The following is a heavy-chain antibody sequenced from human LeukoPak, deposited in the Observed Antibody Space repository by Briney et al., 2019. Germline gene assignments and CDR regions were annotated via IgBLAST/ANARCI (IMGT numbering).Heavy chain of an antibody. D-gene: IGHD2-2*01. CDR1: GYTFTGYY. Sequence: ASVKVSCKASGYTFTGYYMHWVRQAPGQGLEWMGWINPNSGGTNYAQKFQGWVTMTRDTSISTAYMELSRLRSDDTAVYYCARDRAYCSGTSCYQYYYYGMDVWGKGTTVTVSS. J-gene: IGHJ6*04. CDR3: ARDRAYCSGTSCYQYYYYGMDV. V-gene: IGHV1-2*04. CDR2: INPNSGGT.